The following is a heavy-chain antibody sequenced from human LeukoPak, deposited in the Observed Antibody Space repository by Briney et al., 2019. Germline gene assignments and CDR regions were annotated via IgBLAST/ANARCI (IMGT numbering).Heavy chain of an antibody. CDR1: GGSFSGYY. CDR2: INHSGST. V-gene: IGHV4-34*01. Sequence: SETLSLTCAVYGGSFSGYYWSWIRQPPGKGLEWIGEINHSGSTNYNPSLKSRVTISVDTSKNQFSLKLSSVTAADTAVYCCASLYGGNVFDYWGQGTLVTVSS. J-gene: IGHJ4*02. CDR3: ASLYGGNVFDY. D-gene: IGHD4-23*01.